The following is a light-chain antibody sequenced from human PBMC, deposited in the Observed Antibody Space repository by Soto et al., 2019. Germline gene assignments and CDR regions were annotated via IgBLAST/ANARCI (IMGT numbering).Light chain of an antibody. Sequence: QSVLTQPPSASGTPGQRVTISCSGSSSNIGSNYVYWYQQLPGTAPKLLIYSNNQRPSGVPDRFSGSKSGTSASLAISGLRSEDEADYYCAAWDDSLSAYVFGTGTKVTV. CDR3: AAWDDSLSAYV. J-gene: IGLJ1*01. V-gene: IGLV1-47*02. CDR2: SNN. CDR1: SSNIGSNY.